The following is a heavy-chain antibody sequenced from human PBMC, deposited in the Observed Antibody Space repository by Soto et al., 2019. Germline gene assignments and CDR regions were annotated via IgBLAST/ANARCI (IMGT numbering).Heavy chain of an antibody. D-gene: IGHD2-15*01. CDR2: ISAYSANT. V-gene: IGHV1-18*01. CDR3: VRLYCSGGTGYSAPVY. Sequence: QVHLVQSGAEVKKPGASVKVSCKASGYTFTNYGVGWVRQAPGQGLEWMGWISAYSANTNYAQNLQGRVTMTTDTSTSTAYMELRSLRSDDTARYYCVRLYCSGGTGYSAPVYWGQGTLVTVSS. CDR1: GYTFTNYG. J-gene: IGHJ4*02.